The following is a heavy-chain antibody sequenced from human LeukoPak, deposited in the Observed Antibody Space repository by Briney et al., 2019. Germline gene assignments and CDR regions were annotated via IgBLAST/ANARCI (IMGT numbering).Heavy chain of an antibody. Sequence: SGGSLRLSCAASGFSVSTIYMTWVRQAPGKGLEWVSLIYPAGGTYYADSVKGRFTISGDNSNNTLYLQMNSLRAEDTAVYYCARGGYSYGLDYWGQGTLVTVSS. CDR1: GFSVSTIY. CDR3: ARGGYSYGLDY. V-gene: IGHV3-53*01. D-gene: IGHD5-18*01. CDR2: IYPAGGT. J-gene: IGHJ4*02.